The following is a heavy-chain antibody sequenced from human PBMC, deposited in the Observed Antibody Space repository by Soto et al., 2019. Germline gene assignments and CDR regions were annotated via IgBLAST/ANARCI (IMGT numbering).Heavy chain of an antibody. CDR3: AVAGIPFEY. V-gene: IGHV1-2*02. J-gene: IGHJ4*02. D-gene: IGHD6-19*01. Sequence: QVQLVQSGAEVKKPGASGKVSCKTSGYTFTGYYIHWVRQAPGQGLEWMALINPNSGDTNYGHKFQGRVTLTRDTSINTVYMEVTSLRFDDTAVYYCAVAGIPFEYWGEGTLVTVFS. CDR2: INPNSGDT. CDR1: GYTFTGYY.